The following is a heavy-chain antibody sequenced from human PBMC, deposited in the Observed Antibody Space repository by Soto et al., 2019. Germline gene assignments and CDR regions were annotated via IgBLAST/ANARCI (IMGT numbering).Heavy chain of an antibody. Sequence: SETLSLTCTVSGGSISSYYWSWIRQPAGKGLEWIGRIYTSGSTNYNPSLKSRVTMSVDTSKNQFSLKLSSVTAADTAVYSCAREWITGYYYYGMDVWGQGTTVTVSS. CDR3: AREWITGYYYYGMDV. CDR1: GGSISSYY. J-gene: IGHJ6*02. V-gene: IGHV4-4*07. D-gene: IGHD3-16*01. CDR2: IYTSGST.